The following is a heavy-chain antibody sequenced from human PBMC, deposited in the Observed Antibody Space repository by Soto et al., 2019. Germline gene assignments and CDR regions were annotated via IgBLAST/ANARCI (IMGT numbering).Heavy chain of an antibody. D-gene: IGHD3-22*01. CDR2: IYYSRST. V-gene: IGHV4-61*01. Sequence: QVQLQESGPGLVKPSETLSLTCTVSGGSVSSGSYYWSWIRQPPGKGLEWIGYIYYSRSTNYNHSRKSRVTRSVDTSKNQFSLKLSSVTAADTAVYYCATEDSSGYWYWGQGTLVTVSS. CDR3: ATEDSSGYWY. J-gene: IGHJ4*02. CDR1: GGSVSSGSYY.